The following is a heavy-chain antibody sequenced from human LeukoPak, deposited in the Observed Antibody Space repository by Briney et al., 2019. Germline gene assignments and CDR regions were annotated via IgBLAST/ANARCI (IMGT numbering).Heavy chain of an antibody. D-gene: IGHD3-3*01. V-gene: IGHV1-2*02. J-gene: IGHJ5*02. Sequence: ASVKVSCKASGYTFTGYYMHWVRQAPGQGLEWMGWINPNSGGTNYAQKFQGRVTMTRDTSISTAYMELSRLRSDDTAVYYCARGPNLEQTKTRIFWFDPWGQGTLVTVSS. CDR2: INPNSGGT. CDR1: GYTFTGYY. CDR3: ARGPNLEQTKTRIFWFDP.